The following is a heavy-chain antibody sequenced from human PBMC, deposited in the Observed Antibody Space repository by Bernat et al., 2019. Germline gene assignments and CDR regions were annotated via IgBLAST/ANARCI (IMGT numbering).Heavy chain of an antibody. CDR3: AKDMSVAGLYYYYYGMDV. CDR1: GFTFSDYY. J-gene: IGHJ6*02. V-gene: IGHV3-11*01. Sequence: QVQLVESGGGLVKPGGSLRLSCAASGFTFSDYYMNWVRQAPGKGLEWVSYISGSASTIYYADSVKGRFTISRDNSKNSLYLQMNSLRAEDTALYYCAKDMSVAGLYYYYYGMDVWGQGTTVTVSS. D-gene: IGHD6-19*01. CDR2: ISGSASTI.